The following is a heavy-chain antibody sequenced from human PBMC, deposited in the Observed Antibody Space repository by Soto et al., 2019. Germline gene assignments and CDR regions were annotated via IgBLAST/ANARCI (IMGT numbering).Heavy chain of an antibody. CDR3: GSPHCTSSYCLDY. V-gene: IGHV3-74*01. CDR1: GLTFSTHW. Sequence: EVQLVESGGALVQPGGSLRLSCAASGLTFSTHWLHWVRQTPGKGLVWVSRINADGTTTDYADSVKGRFTISRDNAKNTLYLQMNSLRAEDTAVYYCGSPHCTSSYCLDYWGQGTLVTVAS. CDR2: INADGTTT. D-gene: IGHD2-2*01. J-gene: IGHJ4*02.